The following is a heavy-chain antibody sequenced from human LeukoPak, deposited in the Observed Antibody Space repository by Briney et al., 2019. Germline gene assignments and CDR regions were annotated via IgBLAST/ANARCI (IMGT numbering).Heavy chain of an antibody. D-gene: IGHD1-26*01. CDR1: GYTFTSYY. J-gene: IGHJ6*03. Sequence: ASVKVSCKASGYTFTSYYMHWVRQATGQGLEWMGIINPSGGSTSYAQKFQGRVTMTRDMSTSTVYMELSSLRSEDTAVYYCARHRSVRVGTTPSEYYYYVDVWGKGTTVTVSS. CDR3: ARHRSVRVGTTPSEYYYYVDV. CDR2: INPSGGST. V-gene: IGHV1-46*01.